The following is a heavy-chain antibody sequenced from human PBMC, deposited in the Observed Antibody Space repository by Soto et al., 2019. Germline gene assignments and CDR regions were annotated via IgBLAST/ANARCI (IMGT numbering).Heavy chain of an antibody. D-gene: IGHD3-22*01. CDR2: INQDGSAK. CDR1: GFTVSTFW. J-gene: IGHJ4*02. V-gene: IGHV3-7*01. CDR3: ARDPFNDSKGLFDY. Sequence: LRLSCAASGFTVSTFWMHWVRQAPGKGLEWVASINQDGSAKYHVDSVKGRFTISRGNAKNSLYLQMSSLRVEDTALYSCARDPFNDSKGLFDYWGRGTLVTVSS.